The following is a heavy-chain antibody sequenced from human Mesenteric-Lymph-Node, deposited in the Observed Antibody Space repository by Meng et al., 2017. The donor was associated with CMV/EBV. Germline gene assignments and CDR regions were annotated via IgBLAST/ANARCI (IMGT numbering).Heavy chain of an antibody. Sequence: GESLKISCAASGFTFSNYAFHWVRQAPGKGLEWVALISYDGSTEYYADSVKGRFTISRDNSKNTLYLQMNSLRAEDTAVYYCAGEYIVVVPAAILYGMDVWGQGTTVAVSS. V-gene: IGHV3-30-3*01. CDR2: ISYDGSTE. CDR3: AGEYIVVVPAAILYGMDV. J-gene: IGHJ6*02. D-gene: IGHD2-2*01. CDR1: GFTFSNYA.